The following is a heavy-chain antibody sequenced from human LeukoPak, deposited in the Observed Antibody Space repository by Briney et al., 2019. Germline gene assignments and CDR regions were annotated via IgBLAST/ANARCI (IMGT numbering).Heavy chain of an antibody. Sequence: PSETLSLTCTVSGGSISGSTYYWGWIRQPPGMGLEWIGSIYYGGSTYYNPSLKSRVTISVDASKNQFSLRLSSVTAADTAVYYCARPYFDLLSFDSWGQGTLVTVSS. CDR1: GGSISGSTYY. V-gene: IGHV4-39*01. CDR2: IYYGGST. CDR3: ARPYFDLLSFDS. J-gene: IGHJ4*02. D-gene: IGHD3-9*01.